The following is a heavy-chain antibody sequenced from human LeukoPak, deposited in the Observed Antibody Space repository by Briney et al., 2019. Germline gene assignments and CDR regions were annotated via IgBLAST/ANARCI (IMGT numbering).Heavy chain of an antibody. CDR1: GGSISSGYY. D-gene: IGHD6-6*01. Sequence: SETLSLTCTVSGGSISSGYYWGWIRQPPGKGLEWIESIYHSGSTYYNPSLKSRVTISVDTSKNQFSLKLSSVTAADTAVYYCASYSIAARGGVWGQGTLVTVSS. CDR2: IYHSGST. CDR3: ASYSIAARGGV. J-gene: IGHJ4*02. V-gene: IGHV4-38-2*02.